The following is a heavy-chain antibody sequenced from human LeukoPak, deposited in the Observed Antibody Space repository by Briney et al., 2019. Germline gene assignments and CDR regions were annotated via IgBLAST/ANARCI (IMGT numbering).Heavy chain of an antibody. D-gene: IGHD3-10*01. CDR3: ARPLVYYGSGSYYKPGRFDP. Sequence: GESLKISCKGSGYSFTSYWIGWVRQMPGKGLEWMGIIYPGDSDTRYSPSFQGQVTISADKSISTAYLQWSSLKASDTAMYYCARPLVYYGSGSYYKPGRFDPWGQGTLVTVSS. V-gene: IGHV5-51*01. J-gene: IGHJ5*02. CDR2: IYPGDSDT. CDR1: GYSFTSYW.